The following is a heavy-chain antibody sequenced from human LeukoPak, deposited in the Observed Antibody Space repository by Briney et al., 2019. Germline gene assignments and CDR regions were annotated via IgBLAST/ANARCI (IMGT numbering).Heavy chain of an antibody. J-gene: IGHJ4*02. Sequence: SGTLSLTCTVSGGSISSSTYYWGWIRQPPGKGLEWIGSIYYSGSTYYNPSLKSRVTISVDTSKNQFSLKLSSVTAADTAVYYCASILLEWLRYFDYWGQGTLVTVSS. CDR2: IYYSGST. CDR3: ASILLEWLRYFDY. V-gene: IGHV4-39*01. CDR1: GGSISSSTYY. D-gene: IGHD3-3*01.